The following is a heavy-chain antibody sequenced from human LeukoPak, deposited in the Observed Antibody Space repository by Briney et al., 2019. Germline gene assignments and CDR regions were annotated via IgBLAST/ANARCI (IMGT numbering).Heavy chain of an antibody. CDR3: AKEFCQGSCSQDYFDY. Sequence: AGGPLRLSCAASGFTFSTHGIHWVRQAPGKGLEWVSVISYDGHSKYYADSVKGRFTISRDNAKNTVSLQMNSLTPEDTAVYYCAKEFCQGSCSQDYFDYWGQGTLVTVSS. J-gene: IGHJ4*02. V-gene: IGHV3-30*18. D-gene: IGHD2-15*01. CDR1: GFTFSTHG. CDR2: ISYDGHSK.